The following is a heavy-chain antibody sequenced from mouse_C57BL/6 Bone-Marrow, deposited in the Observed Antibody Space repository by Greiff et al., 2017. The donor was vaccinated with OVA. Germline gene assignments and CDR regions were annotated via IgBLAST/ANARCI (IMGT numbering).Heavy chain of an antibody. Sequence: VKLMESGAELVKPGASVKISCKASGYAFSSYWMNWVKQRPGKGLEWIGQIYPGDGDTNYNGKFKGKATLTADKSSSTAYMQLSSLTSEDSAVYFCASRGYYGSRGFDYWGQGTTLTVSS. CDR3: ASRGYYGSRGFDY. V-gene: IGHV1-80*01. CDR2: IYPGDGDT. D-gene: IGHD1-1*01. CDR1: GYAFSSYW. J-gene: IGHJ2*01.